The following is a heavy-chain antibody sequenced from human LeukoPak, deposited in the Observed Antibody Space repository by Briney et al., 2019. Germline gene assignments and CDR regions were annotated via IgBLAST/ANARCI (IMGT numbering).Heavy chain of an antibody. J-gene: IGHJ5*02. D-gene: IGHD1-7*01. CDR3: ASRGITGTTSYNYFDP. Sequence: GGSLRLSCSSSGFTFSTYAMSWVRQAPGKGLEWVSGLSGSAATTYYADSAKGRFTISRDNSKNTLYLQMNSLRAEDTAVYYCASRGITGTTSYNYFDPWGQGTLVTVSS. CDR2: LSGSAATT. CDR1: GFTFSTYA. V-gene: IGHV3-23*01.